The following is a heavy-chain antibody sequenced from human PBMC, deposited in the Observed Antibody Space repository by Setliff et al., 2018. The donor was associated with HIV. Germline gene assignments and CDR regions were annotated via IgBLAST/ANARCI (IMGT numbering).Heavy chain of an antibody. CDR1: GYTFTSYY. CDR2: INPSGVTT. V-gene: IGHV1-46*01. D-gene: IGHD7-27*01. CDR3: ARDFEGTGDYYFDY. Sequence: ASVKVSCKASGYTFTSYYMHWVRQGPGQGLEWMGMINPSGVTTNYAQRFQGRVTITADESTSTAYMELSSLRSEDTAVYYCARDFEGTGDYYFDYWGQGTLVTVSS. J-gene: IGHJ4*02.